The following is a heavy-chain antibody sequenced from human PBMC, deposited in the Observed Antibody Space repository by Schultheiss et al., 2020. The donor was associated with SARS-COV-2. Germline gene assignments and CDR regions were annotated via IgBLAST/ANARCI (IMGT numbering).Heavy chain of an antibody. D-gene: IGHD2-8*01. J-gene: IGHJ4*02. CDR2: IYYSGST. Sequence: SETLSLTCTVSGGSISSYYWSWIRQPPGKGLEWIGYIYYSGSTNYNPSLKSRVTISVDTSKNQFSLKLSSVTAADTAVYYCARDGGDCTNGVCPFDYWGQGTLVTVSS. CDR1: GGSISSYY. V-gene: IGHV4-59*01. CDR3: ARDGGDCTNGVCPFDY.